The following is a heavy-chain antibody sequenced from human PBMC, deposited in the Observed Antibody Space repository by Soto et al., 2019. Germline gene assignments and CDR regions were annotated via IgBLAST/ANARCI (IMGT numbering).Heavy chain of an antibody. CDR3: ARDRGAVTLGGVHFDY. D-gene: IGHD6-19*01. J-gene: IGHJ4*02. CDR2: IIPIFGTA. Sequence: QVQLVQAGAEVKKPGSSVKVSCQASGGTFSSYAISWVRHAPGQGLEWMGGIIPIFGTANYAQKLQCRVTIYADDSTSTDYMELSSLRSEDTAVYYCARDRGAVTLGGVHFDYWGQGTLVTVSS. CDR1: GGTFSSYA. V-gene: IGHV1-69*01.